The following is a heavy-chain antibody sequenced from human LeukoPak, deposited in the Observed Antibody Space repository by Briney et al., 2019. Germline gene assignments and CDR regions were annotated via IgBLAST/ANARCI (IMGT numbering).Heavy chain of an antibody. D-gene: IGHD3-3*01. CDR1: GFTLSSYW. Sequence: PGGSLRLSCAASGFTLSSYWMTWVRQAPGKGLEWVANIKQDGSEKYYVDSVKGRFTISRDNAKNSLYLQMNGLRAEDTAVHFCAREVTIFGVVPQYYLDVWGKGTTVTVSS. V-gene: IGHV3-7*01. J-gene: IGHJ6*03. CDR2: IKQDGSEK. CDR3: AREVTIFGVVPQYYLDV.